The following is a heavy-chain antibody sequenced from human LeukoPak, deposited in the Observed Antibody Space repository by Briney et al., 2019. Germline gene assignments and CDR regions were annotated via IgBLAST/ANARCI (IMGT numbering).Heavy chain of an antibody. CDR2: INPNSGGT. V-gene: IGHV1-2*02. CDR1: GYTFTGYF. J-gene: IGHJ6*03. Sequence: ASVKVSCKASGYTFTGYFIHWVRQAPGQGLEWMGWINPNSGGTNYAQKFQGRVTMTRDTSISTAYMELSRLRSDDTAVYYCARDLAAAVVFYYMDVWGKGTTVTVSS. CDR3: ARDLAAAVVFYYMDV. D-gene: IGHD6-13*01.